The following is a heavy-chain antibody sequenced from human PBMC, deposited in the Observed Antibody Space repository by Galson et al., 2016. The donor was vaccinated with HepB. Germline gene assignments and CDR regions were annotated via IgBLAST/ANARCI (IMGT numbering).Heavy chain of an antibody. J-gene: IGHJ4*02. D-gene: IGHD6-19*01. CDR2: IWYDGSNK. CDR1: GFTFSSYG. Sequence: SLRLSCAASGFTFSSYGMHWVRQAPGKGLEWVAVIWYDGSNKYYADSVKGRFTISRDNSKNTLYLQMNSLRAEETAGYYCARELDSSGWYAPDYGGQGTLVTGSS. CDR3: ARELDSSGWYAPDY. V-gene: IGHV3-33*01.